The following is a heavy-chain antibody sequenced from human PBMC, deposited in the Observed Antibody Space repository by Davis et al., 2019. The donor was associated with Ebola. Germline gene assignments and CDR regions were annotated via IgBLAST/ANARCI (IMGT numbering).Heavy chain of an antibody. V-gene: IGHV4-39*01. D-gene: IGHD6-13*01. Sequence: PSETLSLTCTVSGGSISSYYWGWIRQPPGKGLEWIGSIYYSGSTYYNPSLKSRVTISVDTSKNQFSLKLSSVTAADTAVYYCAIIAAAGTLDYWGQGTLVTVSS. CDR2: IYYSGST. CDR1: GGSISSYY. CDR3: AIIAAAGTLDY. J-gene: IGHJ4*02.